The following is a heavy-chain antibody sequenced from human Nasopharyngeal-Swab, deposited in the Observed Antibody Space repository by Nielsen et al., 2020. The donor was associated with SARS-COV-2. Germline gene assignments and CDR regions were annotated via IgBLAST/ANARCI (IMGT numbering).Heavy chain of an antibody. CDR1: GFTFSSYS. J-gene: IGHJ6*03. D-gene: IGHD5-12*01. CDR2: ISSISSTI. Sequence: AGSLTLSCAASGFTFSSYSMNWVRQAQGKGLEWVSYISSISSTIYYADSVKGRFTISRDNAKNSLYLQMNSLIAEDTAVYYCARDYSGYDSRYYYYYYMDVWGKGTTVTVSS. CDR3: ARDYSGYDSRYYYYYYMDV. V-gene: IGHV3-48*04.